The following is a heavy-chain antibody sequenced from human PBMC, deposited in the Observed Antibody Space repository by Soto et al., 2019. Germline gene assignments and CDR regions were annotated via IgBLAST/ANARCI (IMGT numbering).Heavy chain of an antibody. D-gene: IGHD2-15*01. CDR2: INRGGDDR. Sequence: EVQLVESGGGLVQPGGSLRLSCAGSGFIFGADWMTWVRQAPGQGLEWVANINRGGDDRYYVDSVKGRFTISRDNSRNPLFLQMNSLRDEDTAVYYTTRDLATRGSAAMSDYWGQGTLVTVSS. CDR3: TRDLATRGSAAMSDY. J-gene: IGHJ4*02. CDR1: GFIFGADW. V-gene: IGHV3-7*01.